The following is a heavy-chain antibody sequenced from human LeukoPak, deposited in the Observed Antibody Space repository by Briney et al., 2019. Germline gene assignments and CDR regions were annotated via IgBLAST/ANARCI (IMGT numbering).Heavy chain of an antibody. V-gene: IGHV1-2*02. D-gene: IGHD7-27*01. J-gene: IGHJ4*02. CDR2: IHPNSGDT. CDR3: ARDHNWGPDY. CDR1: GYSFTDHF. Sequence: ASVTVSCKASGYSFTDHFLHWLRQAPGQGLEWMGWIHPNSGDTNYAQRFQGRVPLTRDTSISTAYMELSSLRSDDTAVYYCARDHNWGPDYWGQGTLVSVSS.